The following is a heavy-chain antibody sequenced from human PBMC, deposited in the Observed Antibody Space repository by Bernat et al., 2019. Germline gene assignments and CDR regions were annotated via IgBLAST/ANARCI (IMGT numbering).Heavy chain of an antibody. CDR2: IDPSDSYT. J-gene: IGHJ4*02. V-gene: IGHV5-10-1*03. CDR1: GYSFTSYW. D-gene: IGHD5-12*01. Sequence: EVQLVQSGAEVKKPGESLRISCKGSGYSFTSYWISWVRQMPGKGLEWMGRIDPSDSYTNYSPSFQGHVTISADKSISTAYLQRSSLKASDTAMYYCARPRDSGYDWYYFDYWGQGTLVTVSS. CDR3: ARPRDSGYDWYYFDY.